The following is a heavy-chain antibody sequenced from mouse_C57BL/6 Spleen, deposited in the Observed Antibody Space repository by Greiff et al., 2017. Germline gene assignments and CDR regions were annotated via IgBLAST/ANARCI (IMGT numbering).Heavy chain of an antibody. CDR1: GFSLTSYG. V-gene: IGHV2-2*01. CDR2: IWRVGIT. CDR3: ARNYYGSSHLYWYFDV. D-gene: IGHD1-1*01. Sequence: QVQLQQSGPGLVQPSQSLSITCTVSGFSLTSYGVHWVRQSPGKGLEWLGVIWRVGITDYHATFISRLSLMKDNSKSQVFFKMISLQADDTAIYYDARNYYGSSHLYWYFDVWGTGTTVTVSS. J-gene: IGHJ1*03.